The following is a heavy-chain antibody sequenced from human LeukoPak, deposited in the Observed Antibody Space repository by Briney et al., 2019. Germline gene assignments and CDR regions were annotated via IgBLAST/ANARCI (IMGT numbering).Heavy chain of an antibody. J-gene: IGHJ4*02. CDR1: GFTFSSYS. Sequence: PGGSLRLSCAASGFTFSSYSMNWVRQAPGKGLEWVSSISSSSSYIYYADSVKGRFTISRDNAKNSLYLQMNSLRAEDTAVYYCARRRIAAAGNYFDYWGQGTLVTVSS. CDR3: ARRRIAAAGNYFDY. D-gene: IGHD6-13*01. V-gene: IGHV3-21*01. CDR2: ISSSSSYI.